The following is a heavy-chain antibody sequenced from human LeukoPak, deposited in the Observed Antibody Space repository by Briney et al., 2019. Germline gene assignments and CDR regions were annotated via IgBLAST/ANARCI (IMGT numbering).Heavy chain of an antibody. V-gene: IGHV4-59*08. J-gene: IGHJ4*02. CDR1: GGSISSYY. D-gene: IGHD3-22*01. CDR3: ARQREYYESSGYYSFDY. Sequence: PSQTLSLTCSVSGGSISSYYWSWIRQPPEKGLEWIGYIYYSGSTNYNPSLKSRVTISVDTSKNQFSLNLSSVTAADTAVYYCARQREYYESSGYYSFDYWGQGTLVTVSS. CDR2: IYYSGST.